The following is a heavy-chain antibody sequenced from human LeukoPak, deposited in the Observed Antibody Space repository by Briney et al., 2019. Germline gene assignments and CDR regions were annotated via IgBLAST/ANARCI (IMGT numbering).Heavy chain of an antibody. D-gene: IGHD3-22*01. CDR3: AKEKKYYYDGSGYPGYDY. J-gene: IGHJ4*02. CDR1: GFIFSIFG. V-gene: IGHV3-30*02. CDR2: IRYDGTNK. Sequence: PGGSLRLSCTASGFIFSIFGMHWVRQAPGKGLEWVAFIRYDGTNKYYADSVKGRFTISRDNSKNTLYLQMNSLRAEDTAVYYCAKEKKYYYDGSGYPGYDYWGQGTLVTVSS.